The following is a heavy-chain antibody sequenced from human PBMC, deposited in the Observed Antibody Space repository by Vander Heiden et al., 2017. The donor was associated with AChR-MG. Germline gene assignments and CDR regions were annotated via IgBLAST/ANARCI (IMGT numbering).Heavy chain of an antibody. D-gene: IGHD3-22*01. Sequence: QVQLQESGPGLVKPSETLSLTCTVSGGSISNYYWSWIRQPAGMRLEWIGRIYSSGNTNYNPSLKSRVTMSVDTSKNQFSLRLTSVTAADTAVYYCARDWLGSSGYVDYFDYWGQGTLVTVSS. CDR1: GGSISNYY. CDR3: ARDWLGSSGYVDYFDY. V-gene: IGHV4-4*07. CDR2: IYSSGNT. J-gene: IGHJ4*02.